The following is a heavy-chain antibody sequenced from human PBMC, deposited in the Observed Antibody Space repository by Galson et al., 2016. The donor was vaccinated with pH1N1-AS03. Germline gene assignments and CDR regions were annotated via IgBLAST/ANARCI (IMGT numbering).Heavy chain of an antibody. J-gene: IGHJ6*04. CDR3: AVWGYISNTHGLDV. D-gene: IGHD5-18*01. CDR1: GFTVSTYD. CDR2: IAAVGTT. V-gene: IGHV3-13*01. Sequence: SLRLSCAASGFTVSTYDMHWVRQSAGGGLEWVSLIAAVGTTEYAGSYKGRFTILRENVKNSLYLQMNNLRAEDTALYYCAVWGYISNTHGLDVWGKGTTVTVSS.